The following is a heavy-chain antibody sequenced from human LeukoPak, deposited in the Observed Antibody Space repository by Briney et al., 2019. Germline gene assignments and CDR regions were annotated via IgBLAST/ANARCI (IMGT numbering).Heavy chain of an antibody. J-gene: IGHJ3*02. V-gene: IGHV2-5*01. CDR3: AHPRQSSGYYVFRDAFDI. CDR1: GFSLSTPTVG. CDR2: IYWNDDK. D-gene: IGHD3-22*01. Sequence: SGPTLVKPTQTLTLTCTFSGFSLSTPTVGVGWIRQPPGKALEWLALIYWNDDKRYSPSLKSRLTITKDTSKNQVVLTMTNMDPVDTATYYCAHPRQSSGYYVFRDAFDIWGQGTMVTVSS.